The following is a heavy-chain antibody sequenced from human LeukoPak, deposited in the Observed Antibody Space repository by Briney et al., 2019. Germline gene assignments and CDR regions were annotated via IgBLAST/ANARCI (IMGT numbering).Heavy chain of an antibody. D-gene: IGHD1-1*01. V-gene: IGHV5-51*01. CDR1: GYSFTSYW. CDR3: ARYTDHYYFDY. CDR2: IYPGDSDT. Sequence: HGESLKISCKGSGYSFTSYWIGWVRQMPGKGLEWMGIIYPGDSDTRYSPSFQGQVTISADKSISTAYLQWSSLNTSDTAMYYCARYTDHYYFDYWGQGTMVTVSS. J-gene: IGHJ4*02.